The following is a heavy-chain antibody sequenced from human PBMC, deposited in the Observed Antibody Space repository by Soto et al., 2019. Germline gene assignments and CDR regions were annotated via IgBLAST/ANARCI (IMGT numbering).Heavy chain of an antibody. Sequence: PSQTLSLTCVISGDSVSSNSVTWSWIRQSPSRGLEWLGRTYYRSKWYNNYAVSVKSRITINPDTSKNQFSLQLNSVSPEDTAVYYCASLRSGGSDSFDIWGQGTMVTVSS. V-gene: IGHV6-1*01. D-gene: IGHD2-15*01. J-gene: IGHJ3*02. CDR2: TYYRSKWYN. CDR3: ASLRSGGSDSFDI. CDR1: GDSVSSNSVT.